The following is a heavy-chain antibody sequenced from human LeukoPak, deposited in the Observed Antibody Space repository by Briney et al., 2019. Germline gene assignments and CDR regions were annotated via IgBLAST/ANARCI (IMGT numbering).Heavy chain of an antibody. CDR2: ISAYNGNT. J-gene: IGHJ3*02. V-gene: IGHV1-18*01. CDR3: ARAESLYGGNLAAAFDI. CDR1: GYTFTSYG. D-gene: IGHD4-23*01. Sequence: ASVKVSCKASGYTFTSYGISWVRQAPGQGREWMGWISAYNGNTNCEQKFQGRVTMTTDTSTSTAYMELRSLRSDDTALYYCARAESLYGGNLAAAFDIWGQGTMVTVSS.